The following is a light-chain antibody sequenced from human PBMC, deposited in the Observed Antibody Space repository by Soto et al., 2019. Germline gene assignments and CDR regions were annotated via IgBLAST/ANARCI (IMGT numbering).Light chain of an antibody. CDR1: SSDVGRYNY. CDR3: CSYAGSYV. Sequence: QSVLTQPASVSGSPGQSITISCTGTSSDVGRYNYVSWYQQHPGKAPKLMIYDVSKRPSGVPDRFSGSKSGNTASLTISGLQAEDEADYYCCSYAGSYVFGTGTKLTVL. J-gene: IGLJ1*01. CDR2: DVS. V-gene: IGLV2-11*01.